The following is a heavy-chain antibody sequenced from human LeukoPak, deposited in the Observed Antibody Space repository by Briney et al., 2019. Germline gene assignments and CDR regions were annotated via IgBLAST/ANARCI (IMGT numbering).Heavy chain of an antibody. CDR2: IGSSGGTT. D-gene: IGHD6-19*01. CDR3: VRVGFLAVAAPSGDY. J-gene: IGHJ4*02. CDR1: GFTFSSYP. V-gene: IGHV3-64D*09. Sequence: PGGSLRLSCSASGFTFSSYPMHWVRQAPGKGLEYVSAIGSSGGTTYYADSVKGRFTISRDNSKSTLYLQMSSLRAEDTALYYCVRVGFLAVAAPSGDYWGQGTLVTVSS.